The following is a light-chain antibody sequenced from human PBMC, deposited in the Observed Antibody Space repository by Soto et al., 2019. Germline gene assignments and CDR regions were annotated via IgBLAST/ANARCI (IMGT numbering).Light chain of an antibody. CDR3: LQYHTDPRT. Sequence: DIQMTQSPSSLSVSVGDTVTITCRASQGINSDLARYQQKPGKAPKRLIYVASTLQSGVPSTFSGVGSGTEFTLAIGSLEPEDVTTYYCLQYHTDPRTFGQGTKVDIK. CDR2: VAS. V-gene: IGKV1-17*01. CDR1: QGINSD. J-gene: IGKJ1*01.